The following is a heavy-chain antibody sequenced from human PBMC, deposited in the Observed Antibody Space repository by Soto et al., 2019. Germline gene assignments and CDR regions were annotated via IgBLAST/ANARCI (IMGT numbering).Heavy chain of an antibody. D-gene: IGHD2-15*01. J-gene: IGHJ4*02. CDR2: IYYDGTA. Sequence: SEPLSLTCTVSGGSFSPNCWSCIRQPSGKGLEWVGYIYYDGTARHNPSLKSRVTISLDTSKNQFSLKLSSVTAADTAVYYCAKGYCSGGSCYGFDYWGQGTLVTVSS. CDR3: AKGYCSGGSCYGFDY. V-gene: IGHV4-59*01. CDR1: GGSFSPNC.